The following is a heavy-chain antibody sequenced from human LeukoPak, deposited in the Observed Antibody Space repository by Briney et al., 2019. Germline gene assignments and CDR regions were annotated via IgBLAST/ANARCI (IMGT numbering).Heavy chain of an antibody. CDR2: ISAYNGNT. V-gene: IGHV1-18*01. CDR3: ARGPGGSYYYYYGMDV. CDR1: GYTFTSYG. J-gene: IGHJ6*02. D-gene: IGHD1-26*01. Sequence: ASVKVPCKASGYTFTSYGISWVRQAPGQGLEWMGWISAYNGNTNYAQKLQGRVTMTTDTSTSTAYMELRSLRSDDTAVYYCARGPGGSYYYYYGMDVWGQGTTVTVSS.